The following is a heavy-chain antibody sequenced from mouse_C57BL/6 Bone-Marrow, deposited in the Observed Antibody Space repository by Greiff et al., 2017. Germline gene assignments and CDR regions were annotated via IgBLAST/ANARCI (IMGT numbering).Heavy chain of an antibody. CDR1: GYTFTSYW. J-gene: IGHJ3*01. D-gene: IGHD1-1*01. V-gene: IGHV1-64*01. Sequence: QVQLQQPGAELVKPGASVKLSCKASGYTFTSYWMHWVKQRPGQGLEWIGMIHPNSGSTNYNETFKSKATLTVDKSSSTAYMQLSSLTSEDSAVYYCARSASDDGSRSFAYWGQGTLVTVSA. CDR2: IHPNSGST. CDR3: ARSASDDGSRSFAY.